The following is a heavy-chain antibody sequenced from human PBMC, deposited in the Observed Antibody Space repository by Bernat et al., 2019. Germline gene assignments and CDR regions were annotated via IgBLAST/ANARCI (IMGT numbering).Heavy chain of an antibody. D-gene: IGHD5-24*01. V-gene: IGHV3-74*02. CDR3: ARHGDGFDY. CDR2: INTDGTIT. J-gene: IGHJ4*02. Sequence: VQLVESGGGVVQPGRSLRLSCVASGFYFSGYWMHWIRQVPGKGLVWVSGINTDGTITYYADSVKGRFTISRDHAKNTMSLQMNTLRAEDTAMYYCARHGDGFDYWSQGTLVSVSS. CDR1: GFYFSGYW.